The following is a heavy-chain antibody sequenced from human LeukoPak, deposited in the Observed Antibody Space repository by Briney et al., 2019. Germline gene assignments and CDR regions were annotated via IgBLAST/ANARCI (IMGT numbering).Heavy chain of an antibody. CDR3: ASSREYSSSWYHYFHY. J-gene: IGHJ4*02. Sequence: SETLSFTCTVYGGSFSAYYWSWIRQPPGKGLEWIGEINHSGGTNYNPSLKSRVTVSVDTSKNQFSLKLNSVTAADTAVYYCASSREYSSSWYHYFHYWGQGTLVTVSS. D-gene: IGHD6-13*01. CDR2: INHSGGT. CDR1: GGSFSAYY. V-gene: IGHV4-34*01.